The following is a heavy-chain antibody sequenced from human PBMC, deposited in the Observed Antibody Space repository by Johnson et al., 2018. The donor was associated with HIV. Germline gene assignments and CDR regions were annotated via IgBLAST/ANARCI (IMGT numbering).Heavy chain of an antibody. Sequence: VQLVESGGGVVQPGRSLRVSCAASGFTFSSDYMSWVRQAPGKGLEWVSLIYSAGNTFYTDSVKGRFTISRDNSKNTLYLQMSSLRVEDTAMYYCARAAAARSTGHDAFDIWGQGTMVTVSP. D-gene: IGHD6-6*01. CDR1: GFTFSSDY. J-gene: IGHJ3*02. V-gene: IGHV3-66*01. CDR2: IYSAGNT. CDR3: ARAAAARSTGHDAFDI.